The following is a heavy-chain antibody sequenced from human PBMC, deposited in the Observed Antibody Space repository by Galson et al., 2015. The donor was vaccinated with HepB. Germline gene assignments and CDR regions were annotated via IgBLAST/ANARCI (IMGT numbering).Heavy chain of an antibody. J-gene: IGHJ4*02. CDR2: LYTGGTT. CDR1: GFSVNSKY. CDR3: ARGLGYTTSSKFDY. Sequence: SLRLSCAASGFSVNSKYMNWVRQAPGKGLEWVSSLYTGGTTYYADSVKGRFTISRDDSQNTLYLQMNSLTADDTAVYYCARGLGYTTSSKFDYWGQGTLVTVSS. V-gene: IGHV3-53*01. D-gene: IGHD6-6*01.